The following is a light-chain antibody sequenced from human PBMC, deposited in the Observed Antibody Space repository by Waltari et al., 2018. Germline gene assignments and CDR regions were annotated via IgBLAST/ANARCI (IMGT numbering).Light chain of an antibody. Sequence: DIVMTQSPDSLAVSLGERATINCKSSQSILYRSSNRNALAWYQQKPGQPPKLLFFWAATRESGAPDRFSVSGSGTDFTLTISSLQAEDVAVYYCQQYYNNFMYIFGQGTKLEIK. J-gene: IGKJ2*01. CDR1: QSILYRSSNRNA. CDR3: QQYYNNFMYI. V-gene: IGKV4-1*01. CDR2: WAA.